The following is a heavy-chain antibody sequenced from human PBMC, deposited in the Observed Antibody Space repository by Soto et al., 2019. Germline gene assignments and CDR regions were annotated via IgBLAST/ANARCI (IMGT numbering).Heavy chain of an antibody. V-gene: IGHV3-30-3*01. CDR3: ARDIYSYGSVGTPDI. D-gene: IGHD5-18*01. J-gene: IGHJ3*02. CDR1: GFTFTSAW. CDR2: ISNDGNRQ. Sequence: SLRLSCAASGFTFTSAWMSWVRQAPGKGLEWVAAISNDGNRQLYADSVKDRFTISRDNSRNTLDLQMNNLRTEDTGVYFCARDIYSYGSVGTPDIWGQGTMVTVSS.